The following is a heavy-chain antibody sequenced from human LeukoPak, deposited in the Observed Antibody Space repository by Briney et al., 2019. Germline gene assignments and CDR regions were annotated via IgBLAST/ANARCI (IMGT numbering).Heavy chain of an antibody. CDR1: AYTFTGYY. CDR3: ARSSGWSLFDY. V-gene: IGHV1-2*02. CDR2: INPNSGGT. J-gene: IGHJ4*02. D-gene: IGHD6-19*01. Sequence: GAPVKVSRKASAYTFTGYYMHWVRQAPGQGLEWMGWINPNSGGTNYAQKFQGRVTMTRDTSISTAYMELSTLRSDDTAVYYCARSSGWSLFDYWGEGTLVTVSS.